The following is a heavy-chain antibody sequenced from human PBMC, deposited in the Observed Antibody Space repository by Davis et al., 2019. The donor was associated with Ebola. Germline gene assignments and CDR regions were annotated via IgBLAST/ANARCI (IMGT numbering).Heavy chain of an antibody. V-gene: IGHV4-59*01. CDR3: AKERRDTAMGLYYFDY. CDR1: GGSISSYY. Sequence: MPGGSLRLSCTVSGGSISSYYWSWIRQPPGKGLEWIGYIYYSGSTNYNPSLKSRVTISVDTSKNQFSLKLSSVTAADTAVYFCAKERRDTAMGLYYFDYWGQGTLVTVSS. J-gene: IGHJ4*02. CDR2: IYYSGST. D-gene: IGHD5-18*01.